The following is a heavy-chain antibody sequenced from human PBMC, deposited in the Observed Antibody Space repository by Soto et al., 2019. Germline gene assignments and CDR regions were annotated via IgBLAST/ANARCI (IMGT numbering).Heavy chain of an antibody. J-gene: IGHJ6*02. D-gene: IGHD2-8*01. V-gene: IGHV3-21*01. CDR1: GFTFSSDS. CDR3: ARDYTVFNYGMDV. CDR2: ISSSSSYI. Sequence: GGSLRLSSAASGFTFSSDSMNWFRQAPGKGLEWVSSISSSSSYIYYADSVKGRFTISRDNAKNSLYLQMNSLRAEDTAVYYCARDYTVFNYGMDVWGQGTTVTVSS.